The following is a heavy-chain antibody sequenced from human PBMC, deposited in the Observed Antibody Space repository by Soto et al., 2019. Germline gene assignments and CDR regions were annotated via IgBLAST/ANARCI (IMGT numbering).Heavy chain of an antibody. D-gene: IGHD2-2*01. V-gene: IGHV1-69*01. CDR2: IIPIFTKP. CDR3: ARPGDIIGVGDFYYGMDV. J-gene: IGHJ6*04. Sequence: QVQLVQSGAEVKMPGSSVKVSCTASGGTFDTYALSWVRQAPGQGLEWLGGIIPIFTKPNYAPKFQGRITITADESTTTVHRDLSSLTSDDTAVHYCARPGDIIGVGDFYYGMDVWGKGTTFIVSS. CDR1: GGTFDTYA.